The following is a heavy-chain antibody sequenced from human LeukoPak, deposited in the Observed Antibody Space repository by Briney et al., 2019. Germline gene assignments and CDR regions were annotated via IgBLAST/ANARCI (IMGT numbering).Heavy chain of an antibody. CDR2: IKPDGSEK. D-gene: IGHD3-3*01. CDR3: ARDASAYY. Sequence: GGSLRLSCVAPGLTLSNYWMGWVRQAPGKGLEWVATIKPDGSEKYYVDSVKGRFTISRDNAKRSLYPQMDSLRAEDTAVYYCARDASAYYWGQGTLVTVSS. J-gene: IGHJ4*02. V-gene: IGHV3-7*01. CDR1: GLTLSNYW.